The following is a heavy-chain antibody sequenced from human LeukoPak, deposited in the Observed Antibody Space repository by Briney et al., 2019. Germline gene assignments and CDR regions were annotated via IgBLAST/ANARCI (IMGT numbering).Heavy chain of an antibody. Sequence: GGSLRLSCAASGFTFSSYGMHWVRQAPGKGLEWVSSISSSSSYIYYTDSVKGRFTISRDNAKNSLYLQMNSLRAEDTTVYYCARDSDGPGAFDIWGQGTMVTVSS. J-gene: IGHJ3*02. CDR3: ARDSDGPGAFDI. CDR2: ISSSSSYI. CDR1: GFTFSSYG. D-gene: IGHD4-17*01. V-gene: IGHV3-21*01.